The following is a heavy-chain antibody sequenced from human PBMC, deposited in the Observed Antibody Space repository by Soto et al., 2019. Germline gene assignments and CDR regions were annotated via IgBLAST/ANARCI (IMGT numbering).Heavy chain of an antibody. CDR3: ARDVLLWFGELLPGYYYYGMDV. CDR2: IIDSGGST. J-gene: IGHJ6*02. CDR1: GVSVSSWA. V-gene: IGHV3-23*01. D-gene: IGHD3-10*01. Sequence: GGCLRLACAASGVSVSSWAVGGVRQAPGKGLEWVSDIIDSGGSTYYADSVKGRFTISRDNSKNTLYLQMNSLRAEDTAVYYCARDVLLWFGELLPGYYYYGMDVWGQGTTVTVSS.